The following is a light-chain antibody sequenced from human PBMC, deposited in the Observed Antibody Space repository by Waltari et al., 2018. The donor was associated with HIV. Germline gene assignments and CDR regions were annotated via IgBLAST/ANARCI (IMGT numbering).Light chain of an antibody. CDR3: QAWDNSNVV. CDR2: QDN. J-gene: IGLJ2*01. Sequence: SYELTQPPSVSVSPGQTASISCSGDKLGDKYACWYQQRPCQSPVLVIYQDNNRPSGIPERFSGSNSGNTATLTISGTQAMDEADYYCQAWDNSNVVFGGGTKLTVL. V-gene: IGLV3-1*01. CDR1: KLGDKY.